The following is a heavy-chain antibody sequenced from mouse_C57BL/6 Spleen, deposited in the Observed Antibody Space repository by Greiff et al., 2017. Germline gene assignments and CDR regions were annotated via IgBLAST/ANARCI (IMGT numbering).Heavy chain of an antibody. CDR1: GYTFTSYW. J-gene: IGHJ2*01. Sequence: QVQLQQPGAELVRPGSSVKLSCKASGYTFTSYWMHWVKQRPIQGLEWIGNIDPSDSETQYNQKFTDKATLTVDKSSSTAYMQLSSLTSEDSAVYYCVIVGYGSSYCYWGQGTTLTVSS. CDR3: VIVGYGSSYCY. D-gene: IGHD1-1*01. V-gene: IGHV1-52*01. CDR2: IDPSDSET.